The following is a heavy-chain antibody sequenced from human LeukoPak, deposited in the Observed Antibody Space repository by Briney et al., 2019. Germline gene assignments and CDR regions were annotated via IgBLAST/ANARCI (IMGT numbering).Heavy chain of an antibody. CDR1: GDSVSSNSAA. J-gene: IGHJ4*02. CDR3: ARDWFTSGYYRLDY. V-gene: IGHV6-1*01. CDR2: TYYRSKWSS. D-gene: IGHD6-19*01. Sequence: SQTLSLTCAISGDSVSSNSAAWNWIRLSPSRGLEWLGRTYYRSKWSSDYEVSVKSRITINAGTSKNQFSLQLNSVTPEDTAVYYCARDWFTSGYYRLDYWGQGALVTVSS.